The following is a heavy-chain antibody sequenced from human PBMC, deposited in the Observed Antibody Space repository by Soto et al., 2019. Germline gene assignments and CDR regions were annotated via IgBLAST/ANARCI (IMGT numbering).Heavy chain of an antibody. J-gene: IGHJ4*02. V-gene: IGHV1-24*01. CDR1: GYTLTELS. CDR3: ATVVIVGARMRGDYYFDY. Sequence: QVQLIQSGAEVKKPGASVKVSCKVSGYTLTELSMHWVRQAPGKGLEWMGGFDPEDGETIYAQKFQGRVTMTEDTSTDTAYMELSSLRSEDTAVYYCATVVIVGARMRGDYYFDYWGQGTLVTVSS. D-gene: IGHD1-26*01. CDR2: FDPEDGET.